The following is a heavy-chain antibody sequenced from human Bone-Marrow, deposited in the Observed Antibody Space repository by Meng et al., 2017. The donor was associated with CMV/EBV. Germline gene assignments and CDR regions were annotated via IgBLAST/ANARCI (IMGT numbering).Heavy chain of an antibody. J-gene: IGHJ6*02. D-gene: IGHD3-3*01. CDR2: ISYDGSNK. CDR1: GFTFSSYA. Sequence: GESLKISCAASGFTFSSYAMHWVRQAPGKGLEWVAVISYDGSNKYYADSVKGRFTISRDNSKNTLYLQMNSLRAEDTDVYYCARVAIFGYYYYGMDVWGQGTTVTVSS. V-gene: IGHV3-30*04. CDR3: ARVAIFGYYYYGMDV.